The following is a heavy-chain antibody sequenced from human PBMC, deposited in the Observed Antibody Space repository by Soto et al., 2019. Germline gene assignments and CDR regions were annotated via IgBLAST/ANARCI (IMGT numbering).Heavy chain of an antibody. Sequence: QVHLVQSGGGVVQPGRSLRLSCAVSGFTFSSYGMHWVRQAPGKGLEWVAVISYDGNNKYYTDSVKGRFTISRDNSKNTLYLQTNFLRTEDTAVYYCAREAGKVSFDYWGQGTLVTVS. J-gene: IGHJ4*02. D-gene: IGHD4-4*01. CDR2: ISYDGNNK. V-gene: IGHV3-30*03. CDR3: AREAGKVSFDY. CDR1: GFTFSSYG.